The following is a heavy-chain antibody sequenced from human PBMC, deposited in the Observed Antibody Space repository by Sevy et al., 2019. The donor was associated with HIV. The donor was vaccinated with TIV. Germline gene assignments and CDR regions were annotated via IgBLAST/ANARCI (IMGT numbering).Heavy chain of an antibody. Sequence: SETLSLTCTVSGGSISSYYWSWIRQPPGKGLEWIGYIYYSGSTNYNPSLKSRVTISVDTSKNQFSLKLSSVTAVDTAVYYCARDGRWEQLAKGYHWFDPWGQGTLVTVSS. CDR1: GGSISSYY. CDR3: ARDGRWEQLAKGYHWFDP. J-gene: IGHJ5*02. V-gene: IGHV4-59*01. D-gene: IGHD6-6*01. CDR2: IYYSGST.